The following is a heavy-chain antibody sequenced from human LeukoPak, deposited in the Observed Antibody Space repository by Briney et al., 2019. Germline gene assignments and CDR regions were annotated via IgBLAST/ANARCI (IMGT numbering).Heavy chain of an antibody. D-gene: IGHD6-19*01. Sequence: GGSLRLSCAASGFTFSSYSMNWVRQAPGRGLEWVSAVSGGGSETYYADSVKGRFTISRDNSKNTLYLQMNSLRAEDTAAYHCAKDLSIAVAGRSYYFGYWGQGTLVTVSS. CDR2: VSGGGSET. CDR1: GFTFSSYS. CDR3: AKDLSIAVAGRSYYFGY. V-gene: IGHV3-23*01. J-gene: IGHJ4*02.